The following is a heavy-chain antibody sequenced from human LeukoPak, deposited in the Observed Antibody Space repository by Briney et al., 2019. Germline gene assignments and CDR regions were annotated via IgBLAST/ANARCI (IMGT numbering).Heavy chain of an antibody. CDR3: ARDARTYGSGSYSYGMDV. D-gene: IGHD3-10*01. Sequence: AETLSLTCTVSGGSISSSSYYWGWIRQPPGKGLEWIGSIYYSGSTYYNPSLKSRVTISVDTSKNQFSLKLSSVTAADTAVYYCARDARTYGSGSYSYGMDVWGQGTTVTVSS. J-gene: IGHJ6*02. CDR2: IYYSGST. V-gene: IGHV4-39*07. CDR1: GGSISSSSYY.